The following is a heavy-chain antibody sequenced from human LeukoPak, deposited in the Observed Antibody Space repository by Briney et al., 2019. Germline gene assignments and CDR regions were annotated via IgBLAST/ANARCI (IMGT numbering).Heavy chain of an antibody. CDR1: GFTFSTYS. J-gene: IGHJ4*02. D-gene: IGHD6-6*01. CDR3: ARDLDSSSGFDY. V-gene: IGHV3-48*01. CDR2: ITTSSSTI. Sequence: ESLRLSCAASGFTFSTYSMNWVRQAPGKGLEWVSYITTSSSTIYYADSVKGRFTISRDNGKNSLYLQMNSLRAEDTAVYYCARDLDSSSGFDYWGQGTLVTVSS.